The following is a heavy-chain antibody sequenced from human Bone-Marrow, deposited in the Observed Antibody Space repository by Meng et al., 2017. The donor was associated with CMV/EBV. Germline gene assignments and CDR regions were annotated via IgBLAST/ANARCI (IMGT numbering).Heavy chain of an antibody. V-gene: IGHV1-2*02. CDR1: GYTFTGYY. CDR2: INPNSGGT. CDR3: ARALIRGVRIDY. Sequence: ASVKVSCKASGYTFTGYYMHWVRQAPGQGLECMGWINPNSGGTNYAQKFQGRVTMTRDTSISTAYMELSRLRSDDTAVYFCARALIRGVRIDYWGQGTLVTVSS. D-gene: IGHD3-10*01. J-gene: IGHJ4*02.